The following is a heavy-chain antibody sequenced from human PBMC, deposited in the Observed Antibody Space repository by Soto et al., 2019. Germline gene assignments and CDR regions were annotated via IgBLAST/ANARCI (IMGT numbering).Heavy chain of an antibody. Sequence: QVQLVESGGGVVQPGRSLSLSCAASGFTFRNYVMHWVRQAPGKGLEWVAVIPSDGSNKYYADSVKGRFTISRDNSKNTLYLQMNSLRIEDTAVYYCTKDRATHRNYWGQGTLVTVSS. CDR3: TKDRATHRNY. CDR1: GFTFRNYV. D-gene: IGHD5-12*01. V-gene: IGHV3-30*18. J-gene: IGHJ4*02. CDR2: IPSDGSNK.